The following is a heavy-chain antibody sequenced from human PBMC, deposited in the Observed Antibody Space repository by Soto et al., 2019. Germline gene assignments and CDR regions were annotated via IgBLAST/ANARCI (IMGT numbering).Heavy chain of an antibody. CDR3: AREIAARHVDKNWFDP. J-gene: IGHJ5*02. Sequence: PSETLSLTCTVSGGSISSGDYYWSWIRQPPGKGLEWIGYIYYSGSTYYNPSLKSRVTISVDTSKNQFSLKLSSVTAADTAVYYCAREIAARHVDKNWFDPWGQGTLVTVSS. CDR1: GGSISSGDYY. V-gene: IGHV4-30-4*01. CDR2: IYYSGST. D-gene: IGHD6-6*01.